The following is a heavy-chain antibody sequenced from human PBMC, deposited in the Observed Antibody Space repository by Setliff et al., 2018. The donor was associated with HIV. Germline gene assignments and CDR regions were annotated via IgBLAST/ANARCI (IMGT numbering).Heavy chain of an antibody. Sequence: SETLSLTCSVSGGSISRYYWSWIRQPPGKGLEWIGYIDYRGSTSYNPSLKSRVTISEDTSKKQISLRLRFVTAADTAVYYCARGNTISEVVTTNWLDPWGQGTLVTVS. CDR2: IDYRGST. CDR1: GGSISRYY. D-gene: IGHD3-3*01. CDR3: ARGNTISEVVTTNWLDP. V-gene: IGHV4-59*01. J-gene: IGHJ5*02.